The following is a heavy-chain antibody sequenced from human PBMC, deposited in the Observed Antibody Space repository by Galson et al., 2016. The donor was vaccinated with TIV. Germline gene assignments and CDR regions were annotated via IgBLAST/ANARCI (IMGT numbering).Heavy chain of an antibody. D-gene: IGHD3-22*01. CDR2: IYPRDSQT. V-gene: IGHV5-51*01. Sequence: QSGAEVKKPGESLKISCKCSGYTFTSFWIGWVRQLPGRGLEWMGIIYPRDSQTRYSPSFQGQVTMSADKSISTAYLPWSSLKASDTTIYYCSRDAPVSQYVSSGYLPSSYNYYAMDVWGQGTTVTVSS. J-gene: IGHJ6*02. CDR1: GYTFTSFW. CDR3: SRDAPVSQYVSSGYLPSSYNYYAMDV.